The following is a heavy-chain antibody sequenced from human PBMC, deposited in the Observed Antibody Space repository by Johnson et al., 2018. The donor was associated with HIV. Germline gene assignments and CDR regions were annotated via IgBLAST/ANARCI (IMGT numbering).Heavy chain of an antibody. D-gene: IGHD4-11*01. V-gene: IGHV3-30-3*02. CDR3: AKFASSTRTTGGDAFDI. CDR2: ISDDGSSQ. J-gene: IGHJ3*02. Sequence: QVQLVESGGGVVQPGRSLRLSCEASRFTFSNYVMHWVRQAPGKGLEWVAVISDDGSSQSYADSVKGRFTISRDNSENTLYLQMNSLRAEDTAVYYCAKFASSTRTTGGDAFDIWGQGTMVTVSS. CDR1: RFTFSNYV.